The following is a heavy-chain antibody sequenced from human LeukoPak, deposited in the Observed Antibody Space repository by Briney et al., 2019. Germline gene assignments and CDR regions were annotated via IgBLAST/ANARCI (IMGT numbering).Heavy chain of an antibody. V-gene: IGHV3-48*01. CDR3: ARNFYCGGDCAISYFDY. CDR1: GFAISDYS. J-gene: IGHJ4*02. CDR2: ISSSSNKV. D-gene: IGHD2-21*02. Sequence: GGSLRLSCAASGFAISDYSMNWVRQVPGKGLEWVSYISSSSNKVYYADSVKGRFTISRDNAKNSLFLQMNSLRADDTAVYYCARNFYCGGDCAISYFDYWGPGNPGHRLL.